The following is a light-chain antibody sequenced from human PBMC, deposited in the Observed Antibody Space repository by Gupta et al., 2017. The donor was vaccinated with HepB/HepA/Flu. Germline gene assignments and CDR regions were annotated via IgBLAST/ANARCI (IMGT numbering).Light chain of an antibody. CDR3: HHNNANLGT. J-gene: IGKJ1*01. Sequence: DIQMTQSPSTLSASVGDRVTITCRASQSITNLLAWYQQKPGKAPKLLIYMASPLESGVPSRFSGTGTGSAFTLSIIRRHPDAIAPYYSHHNNANLGTFGQGTKVEVK. CDR2: MAS. V-gene: IGKV1-5*03. CDR1: QSITNL.